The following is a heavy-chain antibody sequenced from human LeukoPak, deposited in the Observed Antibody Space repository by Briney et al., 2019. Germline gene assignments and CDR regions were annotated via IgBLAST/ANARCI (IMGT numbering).Heavy chain of an antibody. V-gene: IGHV3-48*04. CDR1: GFTFSTYS. Sequence: PGGSLRLSCAASGFTFSTYSMNWVRQAPGKGLEWVSHISSSSRTIYYAGSVKGRFTISRDNAKNSLYLQMSSLRVEDTAVYYCARPYYENSGYSFDSWGQGTLATVSS. CDR3: ARPYYENSGYSFDS. J-gene: IGHJ4*02. CDR2: ISSSSRTI. D-gene: IGHD3-22*01.